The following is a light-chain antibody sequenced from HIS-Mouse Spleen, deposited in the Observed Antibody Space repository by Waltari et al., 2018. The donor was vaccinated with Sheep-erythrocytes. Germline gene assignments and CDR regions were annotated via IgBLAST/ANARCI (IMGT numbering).Light chain of an antibody. V-gene: IGLV2-8*01. Sequence: QSALTQPPSASGSPGQSVTISCTGTSSDVGGYNYVSWYQQHPGKAPKLMIYGVSKRPSGVPGRFSGSKSGNTASLTVSGLQAEDEADCCCSSYAGSNNWVFGGGTKLTVL. CDR2: GVS. CDR3: SSYAGSNNWV. J-gene: IGLJ3*02. CDR1: SSDVGGYNY.